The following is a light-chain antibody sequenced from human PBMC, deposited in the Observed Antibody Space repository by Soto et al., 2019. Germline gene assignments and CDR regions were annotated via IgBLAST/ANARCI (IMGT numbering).Light chain of an antibody. CDR2: GAS. CDR1: QSVSSSY. CDR3: QQYGSLWT. J-gene: IGKJ1*01. V-gene: IGKV3-20*01. Sequence: EIVLTQSPGTLSLSPGERATLSCMASQSVSSSYLAWYQQKPGQAPRLLIYGASSRATGIPDRFSGSGSGTDFTLTISRLEPEDFAVYYCQQYGSLWTFGQGTKVDNK.